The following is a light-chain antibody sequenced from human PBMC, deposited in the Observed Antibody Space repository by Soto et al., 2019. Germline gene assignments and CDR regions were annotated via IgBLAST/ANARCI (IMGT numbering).Light chain of an antibody. Sequence: QSALTQPASVSGSPGQSITMSSTGTSSDVGAYNYVSWYQQHPGKAPKLTIYDVSNRPSGVSNRFSGSKSGNTASLTISGLQAEDEADYYCCSYTSTSTLGVFGGGTKVTVL. J-gene: IGLJ2*01. CDR3: CSYTSTSTLGV. CDR2: DVS. CDR1: SSDVGAYNY. V-gene: IGLV2-14*01.